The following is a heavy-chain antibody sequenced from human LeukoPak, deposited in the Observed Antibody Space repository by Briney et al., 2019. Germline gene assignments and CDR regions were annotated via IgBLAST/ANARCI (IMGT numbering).Heavy chain of an antibody. V-gene: IGHV3-33*01. D-gene: IGHD2-2*01. J-gene: IGHJ4*02. CDR3: VRGGCSSTSCYDG. Sequence: WIRQPPGKGLEWVAVIWYDGSNKYYADSVKGRFTISRDNSKNTLYLQMNSLRAEDTAVYYCVRGGCSSTSCYDGWGPGTLVTVSS. CDR2: IWYDGSNK.